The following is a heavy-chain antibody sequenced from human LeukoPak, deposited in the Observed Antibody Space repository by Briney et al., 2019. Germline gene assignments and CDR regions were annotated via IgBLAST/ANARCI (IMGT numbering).Heavy chain of an antibody. V-gene: IGHV4-34*01. J-gene: IGHJ5*02. CDR2: INHSGST. CDR1: GGSFSGYY. D-gene: IGHD3-3*01. CDR3: ARQGALWRGFDP. Sequence: EPSETLSLTCAVYGGSFSGYYWSWIRQPPGKGREWIGEINHSGSTNYNPSLKSRVTISVDTSKNQFSLKLSSVTAADTAVYYCARQGALWRGFDPWGQGTLVTVSS.